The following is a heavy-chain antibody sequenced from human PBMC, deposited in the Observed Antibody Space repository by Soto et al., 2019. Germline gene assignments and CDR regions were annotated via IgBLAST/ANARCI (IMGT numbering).Heavy chain of an antibody. Sequence: EVQLLESGGGLVQPGGSLRLSCAASGFTFSSYAMSWVRQAPGKGLEWVSAISGSGGSTYYEDSVKGRFTISRDNSKNTLYLQMNSLRAEDTAVYYCAKGRAGYSSGFGYWGQGTLVTVSS. CDR3: AKGRAGYSSGFGY. D-gene: IGHD6-19*01. CDR1: GFTFSSYA. V-gene: IGHV3-23*01. CDR2: ISGSGGST. J-gene: IGHJ4*02.